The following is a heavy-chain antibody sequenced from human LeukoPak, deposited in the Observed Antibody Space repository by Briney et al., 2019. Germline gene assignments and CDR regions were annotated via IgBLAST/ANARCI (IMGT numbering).Heavy chain of an antibody. V-gene: IGHV3-49*03. CDR1: GFTFDDYG. CDR3: ARAPYYDFILDY. CDR2: IRSKTYGGTI. J-gene: IGHJ4*02. Sequence: PGRSLRLSCTTSGFTFDDYGLSWFRQGPGKGLQWVGFIRSKTYGGTIEYAASVKGRFTISRDDSKSIAYLQMNSLRTEDTAVYYCARAPYYDFILDYWGQGTLVTVSS. D-gene: IGHD3-3*01.